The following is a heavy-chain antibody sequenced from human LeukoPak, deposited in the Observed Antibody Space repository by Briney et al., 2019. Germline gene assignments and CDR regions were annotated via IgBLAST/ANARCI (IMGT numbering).Heavy chain of an antibody. Sequence: GGSPRLSCAASGFTFSDFGMNWVRQAPGKGLEWVAFIKGDETEKHYVDSLKGRFTISRDNAENSLSLQMNSLRAEDTAVYYCAKGFRYSGYDSQDAFDIWGQGTMVAVSS. CDR1: GFTFSDFG. CDR2: IKGDETEK. J-gene: IGHJ3*02. CDR3: AKGFRYSGYDSQDAFDI. V-gene: IGHV3-7*03. D-gene: IGHD5-12*01.